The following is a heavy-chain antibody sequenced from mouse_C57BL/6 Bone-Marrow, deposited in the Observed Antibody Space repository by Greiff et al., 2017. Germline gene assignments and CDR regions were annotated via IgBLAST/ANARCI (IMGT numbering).Heavy chain of an antibody. J-gene: IGHJ2*01. V-gene: IGHV14-4*01. CDR3: TTSSSGYHYCDY. CDR2: IDPENGDT. D-gene: IGHD3-2*02. CDR1: GFNIKDDY. Sequence: EVQLQQSGAELVRPGASVKLSCTASGFNIKDDYMHWVKQRPEQGLEWIGWIDPENGDTEYASKFQGKATITADTSSNTAYLQLSSLTSEDTAVYYCTTSSSGYHYCDYWGQGTTLTVSS.